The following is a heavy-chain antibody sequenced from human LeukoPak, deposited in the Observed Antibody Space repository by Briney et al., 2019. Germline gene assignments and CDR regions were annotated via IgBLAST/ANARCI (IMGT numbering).Heavy chain of an antibody. CDR1: GYTFTSYY. Sequence: GASVKVFCKASGYTFTSYYMHWVQQAPGQGLEWMGIINPSGGSTSYAQKFQGRVTMTRDTSASTVYMELSSLRSEDTAVYYCARENIVVVPAAHEYYFDYWGQGTLVTVSS. V-gene: IGHV1-46*01. CDR3: ARENIVVVPAAHEYYFDY. J-gene: IGHJ4*02. D-gene: IGHD2-2*01. CDR2: INPSGGST.